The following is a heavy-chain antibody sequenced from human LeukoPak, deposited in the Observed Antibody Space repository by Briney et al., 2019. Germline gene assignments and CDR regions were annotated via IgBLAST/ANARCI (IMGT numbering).Heavy chain of an antibody. J-gene: IGHJ5*02. CDR1: GGSIRSQC. CDR3: AGELPASFTIDP. Sequence: PSETLSLTCPVSGGSIRSQCWSWIRQPPGKGREWLGYIYNSGGTKYNTSLKSRVTISVETSKSQFSLRLNSVTAAATAVYYCAGELPASFTIDPRGQGTLFTV. D-gene: IGHD3-10*01. V-gene: IGHV4-59*11. CDR2: IYNSGGT.